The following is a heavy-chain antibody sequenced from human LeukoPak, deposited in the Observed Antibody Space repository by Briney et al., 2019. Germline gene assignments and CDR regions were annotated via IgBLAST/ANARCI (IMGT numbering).Heavy chain of an antibody. J-gene: IGHJ4*02. V-gene: IGHV1-46*01. Sequence: WASVKVSCRASGYTFTSYYMHWIRQAPGQGPEWVGIINPRGGSTDYSQKFQGRVTMTSDTSTSTVYMELNSLIYEDTAVYFCARVGSAAATADYWGQGTLVTVSS. CDR3: ARVGSAAATADY. CDR2: INPRGGST. CDR1: GYTFTSYY. D-gene: IGHD6-25*01.